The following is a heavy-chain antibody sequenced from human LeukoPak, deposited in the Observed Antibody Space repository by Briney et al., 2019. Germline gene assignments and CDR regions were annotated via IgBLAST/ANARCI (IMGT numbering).Heavy chain of an antibody. V-gene: IGHV3-23*01. CDR3: ARGDYYDSSGYSY. J-gene: IGHJ4*02. CDR2: ISGSGGST. D-gene: IGHD3-22*01. Sequence: GGSLRLSCAASGFTVSSYAMNRVRQAPGKGLEWVSAISGSGGSTYYADSVKGRFTISRDNSKNTLYLQMNSLRAEDTAVYYCARGDYYDSSGYSYWGQGTLVTVSS. CDR1: GFTVSSYA.